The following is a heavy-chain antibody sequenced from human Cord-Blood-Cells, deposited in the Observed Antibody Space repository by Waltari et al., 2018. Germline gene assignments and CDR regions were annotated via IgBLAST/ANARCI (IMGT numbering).Heavy chain of an antibody. D-gene: IGHD6-6*01. J-gene: IGHJ3*02. CDR2: TNRNRCNT. Sequence: QVQLVQSGAEVKKPGASVKVSCKASGYTFTSYDINWVRQATGQGLEWMGWTNRNRCNTGYAQKCQGRVTITRNTSISTAYMELSSLRSEDTAVYYCAGEGGSIAARRAAFDIWGQGTMVTVSS. CDR1: GYTFTSYD. V-gene: IGHV1-8*03. CDR3: AGEGGSIAARRAAFDI.